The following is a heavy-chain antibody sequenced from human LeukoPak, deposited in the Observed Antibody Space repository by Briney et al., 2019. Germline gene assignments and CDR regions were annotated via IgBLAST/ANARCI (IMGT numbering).Heavy chain of an antibody. D-gene: IGHD3-10*01. CDR3: AKDRKALWLGEYT. J-gene: IGHJ5*02. V-gene: IGHV3-23*01. Sequence: GGSLRLSCAASGFTFSSYAMSWVRQAPGKGLEWVPAISGSGGSTYYADSVKGRFTISRDNSKNTLYLQMNSLRAEDTAVYYCAKDRKALWLGEYTWGQGTLVTVSS. CDR2: ISGSGGST. CDR1: GFTFSSYA.